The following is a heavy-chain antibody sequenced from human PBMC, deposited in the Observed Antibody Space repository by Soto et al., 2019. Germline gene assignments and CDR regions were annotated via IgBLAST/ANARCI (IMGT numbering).Heavy chain of an antibody. J-gene: IGHJ4*02. Sequence: QVQLEESGGGVVQPGRSLRLSCAASGFTFSSYAMHCVRQAPGKGLEWVAVISYDGSNTYYADSVKGRFTISRDNSTNTLYLQMNSLRAEDTAVYYYARAGDCSSTSCFYYFDYWGQGPLVTVSS. CDR3: ARAGDCSSTSCFYYFDY. D-gene: IGHD2-2*01. CDR2: ISYDGSNT. CDR1: GFTFSSYA. V-gene: IGHV3-30-3*01.